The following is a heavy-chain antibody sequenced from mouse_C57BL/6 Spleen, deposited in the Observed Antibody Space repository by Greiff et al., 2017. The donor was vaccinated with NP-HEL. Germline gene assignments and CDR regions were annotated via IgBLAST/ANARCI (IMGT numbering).Heavy chain of an antibody. V-gene: IGHV1-62-2*01. CDR1: GYTFTEYT. D-gene: IGHD1-1*01. CDR3: ARHVPNPGSSRYYFDY. CDR2: FYPGSGSI. J-gene: IGHJ2*01. Sequence: QVQLKQSGAELVKPGASVKLSCKASGYTFTEYTIHWVKQRSGQGLEWIGWFYPGSGSIKYNEKFKDKATLTADKSSSTVYMELSRLTSEDSAVYFCARHVPNPGSSRYYFDYWGQGTTLTVSS.